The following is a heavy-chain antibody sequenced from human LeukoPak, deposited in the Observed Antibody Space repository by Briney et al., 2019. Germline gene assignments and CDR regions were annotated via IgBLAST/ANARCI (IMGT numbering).Heavy chain of an antibody. CDR1: GGSISTYY. D-gene: IGHD3-10*01. J-gene: IGHJ2*01. Sequence: SETLSLTCTVFGGSISTYYWSWIRQPLGKGLEWIGYIRYSGSSNYNPSLKSRLTISVDTSKNQFSLKLSSVTAADTPVYFCARYGLHYYFDLWGRGTLVTVSS. CDR3: ARYGLHYYFDL. CDR2: IRYSGSS. V-gene: IGHV4-59*01.